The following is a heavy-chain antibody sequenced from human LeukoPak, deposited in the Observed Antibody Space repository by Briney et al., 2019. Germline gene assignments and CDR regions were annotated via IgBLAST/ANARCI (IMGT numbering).Heavy chain of an antibody. CDR3: ARDRVGSGWPRPFYFEF. D-gene: IGHD6-19*01. CDR1: GYTFTGYY. CDR2: MNPSTGAT. V-gene: IGHV1-2*02. J-gene: IGHJ4*02. Sequence: ASVRVSCKPSGYTFTGYYLHWVRQAPGQAPGWVGWMNPSTGATLYARNFQDRVALSRDTSINTGYMDLNSLTIDDTAVYYCARDRVGSGWPRPFYFEFWGQGTLVIVSS.